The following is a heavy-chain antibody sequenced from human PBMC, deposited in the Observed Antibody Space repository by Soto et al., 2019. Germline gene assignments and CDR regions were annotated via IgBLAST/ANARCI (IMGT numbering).Heavy chain of an antibody. Sequence: PGGSLRLSCAASGFTFSSYWMHWVRQAPGKGLVWVSRINSDGSSTSYADSVKGRSTISRDNAKNTLYLQMHSLRAEDTALYFCVRDRGYPDSFDVWGRGTMVTVSS. CDR1: GFTFSSYW. J-gene: IGHJ3*01. CDR2: INSDGSST. CDR3: VRDRGYPDSFDV. D-gene: IGHD1-1*01. V-gene: IGHV3-74*01.